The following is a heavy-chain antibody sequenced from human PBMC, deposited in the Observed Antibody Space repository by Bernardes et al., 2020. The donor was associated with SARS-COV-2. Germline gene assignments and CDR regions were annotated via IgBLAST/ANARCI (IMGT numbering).Heavy chain of an antibody. CDR3: ARETVTTFHNWFDP. Sequence: SETLSLTCAVYGGSFSGYYWSWIRQPPGKGLEWIGEINHSGSTNYNPSLKSRVTISVDTSKNQFSLKLSSVTAADTAVYYCARETVTTFHNWFDPWGQGTLVTVSS. D-gene: IGHD4-4*01. CDR1: GGSFSGYY. J-gene: IGHJ5*02. CDR2: INHSGST. V-gene: IGHV4-34*01.